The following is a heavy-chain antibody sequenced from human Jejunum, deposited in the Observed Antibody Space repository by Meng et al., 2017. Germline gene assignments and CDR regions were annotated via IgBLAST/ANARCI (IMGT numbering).Heavy chain of an antibody. CDR1: GFKFNSYA. CDR3: AKATASTCSGVNCYYFDY. Sequence: LRLSCVGSGFKFNSYAMSWVRQAPGKGLEWVATFSGGIGTTYEADSVRGRFTIYRDKSESTLHLQMDSLRAEDTAVYFCAKATASTCSGVNCYYFDYWGHGTPVTVSS. V-gene: IGHV3-23*01. CDR2: FSGGIGTT. J-gene: IGHJ4*01. D-gene: IGHD2-15*01.